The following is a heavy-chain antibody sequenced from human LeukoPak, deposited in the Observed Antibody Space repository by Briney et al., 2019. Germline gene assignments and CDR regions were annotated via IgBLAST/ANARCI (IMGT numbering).Heavy chain of an antibody. Sequence: SETLSLTCTVSGYSISSGHYWGWIRQPPGKGLEWIGSIYHSGSTYYNPSLKSRVTISVDTSKNQFSLKLSSVTAADTAVYYCASIAVSRVDYWGQGTLVTVSS. D-gene: IGHD6-19*01. CDR1: GYSISSGHY. CDR3: ASIAVSRVDY. CDR2: IYHSGST. V-gene: IGHV4-38-2*02. J-gene: IGHJ4*02.